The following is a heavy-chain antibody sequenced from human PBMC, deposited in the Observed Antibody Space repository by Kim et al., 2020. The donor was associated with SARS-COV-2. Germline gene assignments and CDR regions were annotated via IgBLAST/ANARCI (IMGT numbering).Heavy chain of an antibody. CDR3: ARGATSYYYDSSGYYSFDY. V-gene: IGHV1-69*13. J-gene: IGHJ4*02. D-gene: IGHD3-22*01. Sequence: SVKVSCKASGGTFSSYAISWVRQAPGQGLEWMGGIIPIFGTANYAQKFQGRVTITADESTSTAYMELSSLRSEDTAVYYCARGATSYYYDSSGYYSFDYWGQGSLVTVSS. CDR1: GGTFSSYA. CDR2: IIPIFGTA.